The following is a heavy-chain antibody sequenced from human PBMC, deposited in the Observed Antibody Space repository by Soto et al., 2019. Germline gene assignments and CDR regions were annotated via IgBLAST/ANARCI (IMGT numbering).Heavy chain of an antibody. V-gene: IGHV3-23*01. J-gene: IGHJ5*02. CDR2: LSRSGGAA. D-gene: IGHD5-12*01. CDR1: AFSLTSCS. Sequence: GSLRLSCVTSAFSLTSCSMSWVRQTPGKGLEWVSALSRSGGAAYYADSVKGRFTISRDTSTNTLYLQMSNLRAEDTAIYYCAKGEMATIRNSFDPWGQGTLVTVSS. CDR3: AKGEMATIRNSFDP.